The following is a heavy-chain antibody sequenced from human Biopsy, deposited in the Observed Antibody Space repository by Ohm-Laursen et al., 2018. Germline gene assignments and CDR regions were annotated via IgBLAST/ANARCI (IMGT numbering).Heavy chain of an antibody. CDR2: VYTSGST. Sequence: TLSLTCTVSGGSLKNYYWSWIRQPAGKGLEWIGRVYTSGSTSYNPSLKSRVTMSVDTSKNKFSLRVSSVTAADTAVYYCARDRDRRGWFDPWGQGTLVTVSS. CDR3: ARDRDRRGWFDP. V-gene: IGHV4-4*07. J-gene: IGHJ5*02. CDR1: GGSLKNYY. D-gene: IGHD1-14*01.